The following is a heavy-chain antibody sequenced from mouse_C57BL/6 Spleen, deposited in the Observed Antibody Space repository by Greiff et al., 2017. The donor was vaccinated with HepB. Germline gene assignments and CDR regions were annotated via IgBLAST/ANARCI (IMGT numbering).Heavy chain of an antibody. CDR2: ISSGGSYT. Sequence: EVKLVESGGDLVKPGGSLKLSCAASGFTFSSYGMSWVRQTPDKRLEWVATISSGGSYTYYTDSVKGRFTISRDNAKNTLYLQMSSLKSEDTAMYYCARHWIVDYYAMDYWGQGTSVTVSS. D-gene: IGHD1-1*01. J-gene: IGHJ4*01. CDR1: GFTFSSYG. V-gene: IGHV5-6*01. CDR3: ARHWIVDYYAMDY.